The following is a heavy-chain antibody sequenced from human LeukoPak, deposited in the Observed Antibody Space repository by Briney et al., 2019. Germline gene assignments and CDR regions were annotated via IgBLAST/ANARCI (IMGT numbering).Heavy chain of an antibody. CDR3: ARENPGDSSGYYYFDY. D-gene: IGHD3-22*01. CDR2: IYWRGDT. V-gene: IGHV4-59*01. CDR1: GDSITTNY. J-gene: IGHJ4*02. Sequence: SETLSLTCTVSGDSITTNYWSWIRHTPGKGLEWIGNIYWRGDTNYNPSLKSRVTISVDTSKNQFSLKLSSVTAADTAVYYCARENPGDSSGYYYFDYWGQGTLVTVSS.